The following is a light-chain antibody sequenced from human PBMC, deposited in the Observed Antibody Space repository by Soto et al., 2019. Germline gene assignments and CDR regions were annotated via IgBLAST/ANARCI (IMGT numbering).Light chain of an antibody. CDR2: DAS. V-gene: IGKV1-5*01. Sequence: DIQRTQSRSTRSASGGDRVTITCRASQSISSWLAWYQQKPGKAPKLLIYDASSLESGVPSRFSGSGSGTEFTLTISSLQPDDFATYYCQQYNSYSRTFGQGTKVDIK. CDR3: QQYNSYSRT. CDR1: QSISSW. J-gene: IGKJ1*01.